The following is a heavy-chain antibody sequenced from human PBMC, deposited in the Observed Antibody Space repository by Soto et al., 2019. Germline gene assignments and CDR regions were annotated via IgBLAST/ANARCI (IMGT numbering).Heavy chain of an antibody. V-gene: IGHV3-7*04. D-gene: IGHD3-22*01. J-gene: IGHJ6*02. CDR3: ARFYYDSSGYLPSPYYYYYGMDV. CDR1: GFTFSSYW. CDR2: IKQDGSDK. Sequence: PGGSLRLSCAASGFTFSSYWMSWVRQAPGKGLEWVANIKQDGSDKYYVDSVKGRFTISRHNAKNSLYLQMNSLRAEDTAVYYCARFYYDSSGYLPSPYYYYYGMDVWGQGTTVTVSS.